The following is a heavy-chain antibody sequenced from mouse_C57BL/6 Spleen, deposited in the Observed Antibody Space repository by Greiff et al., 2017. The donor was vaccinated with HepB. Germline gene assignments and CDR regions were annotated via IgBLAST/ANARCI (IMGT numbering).Heavy chain of an antibody. CDR2: IYPGDGDT. V-gene: IGHV1-82*01. Sequence: QVQLKQSGPELVKPGASVKISCKASGYAFSSSWMNWVKQRPGKGLEWIGRIYPGDGDTNYNGKFKGKATLTADKSSRTAYMLLSSLTSEDSAVYFCATPDSSGYWFAYWGQGTLVTVSA. D-gene: IGHD3-2*02. J-gene: IGHJ3*01. CDR1: GYAFSSSW. CDR3: ATPDSSGYWFAY.